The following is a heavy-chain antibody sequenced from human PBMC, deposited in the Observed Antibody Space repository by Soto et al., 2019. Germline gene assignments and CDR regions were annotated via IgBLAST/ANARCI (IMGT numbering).Heavy chain of an antibody. D-gene: IGHD2-2*01. CDR3: ATERYCSSPGCYGAFYYYYGMDV. V-gene: IGHV3-30*03. J-gene: IGHJ6*01. Sequence: RSLRLSCAASGFTFSSYGMHWVRQAPGKGLEWVAVISYDGSNKYYADSVKGRFTISRDNSKNTLYLQMNSLRAEDTAVYYCATERYCSSPGCYGAFYYYYGMDVWGEGTTVTFSS. CDR2: ISYDGSNK. CDR1: GFTFSSYG.